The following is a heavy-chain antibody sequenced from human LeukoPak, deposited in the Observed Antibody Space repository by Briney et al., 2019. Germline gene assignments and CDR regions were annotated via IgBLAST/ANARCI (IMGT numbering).Heavy chain of an antibody. D-gene: IGHD2-15*01. J-gene: IGHJ5*02. Sequence: PGGSLRLSCAASGFTFSSYAMSWVRQAPGKGREWVSALSGSGGSTYYADSVKGRFTISRDNSKNTLYLQMNSLSAEDTAVYYCAKDHCSGGSCYSFDPWGQGTLVTVSS. CDR3: AKDHCSGGSCYSFDP. V-gene: IGHV3-23*01. CDR2: LSGSGGST. CDR1: GFTFSSYA.